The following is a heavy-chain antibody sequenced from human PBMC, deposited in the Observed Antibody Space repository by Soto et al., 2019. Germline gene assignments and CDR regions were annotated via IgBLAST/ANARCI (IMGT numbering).Heavy chain of an antibody. Sequence: VQLVESGGGLVKPGGSLRLSCAASGFTFSDYYMSWIRQAPGKGLEWVSHISSGGSTIYYAGSVKGRFTISRDNAKSSLYLQMNSLRAEDTAVYYCATWNYCGSVRPTDYWGQVSLVTVSS. CDR2: ISSGGSTI. V-gene: IGHV3-11*01. J-gene: IGHJ4*02. CDR1: GFTFSDYY. D-gene: IGHD3-10*01. CDR3: ATWNYCGSVRPTDY.